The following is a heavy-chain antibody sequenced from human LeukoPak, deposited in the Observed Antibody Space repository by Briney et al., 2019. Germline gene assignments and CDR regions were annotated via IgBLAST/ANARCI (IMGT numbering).Heavy chain of an antibody. J-gene: IGHJ5*02. CDR2: IYYSGST. CDR3: ARVGRANYRFIQNWFDP. Sequence: SETLSLTCTVSGGSISSYYWSWIRQPPGKGLEWTGYIYYSGSTNYNPSLKSRVTISVDTSKNQFSLKLSSVTAADTAVYYCARVGRANYRFIQNWFDPWGQGTLVTVSS. CDR1: GGSISSYY. V-gene: IGHV4-59*01. D-gene: IGHD4/OR15-4a*01.